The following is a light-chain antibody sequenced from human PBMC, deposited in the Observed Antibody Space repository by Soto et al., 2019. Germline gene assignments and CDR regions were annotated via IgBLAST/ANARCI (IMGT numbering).Light chain of an antibody. CDR3: SSFTSTSTVI. V-gene: IGLV2-14*01. CDR1: TSDIGGHNY. Sequence: QSVLTQPASVSGSLGQSITISCTGTTSDIGGHNYVSWYQLHPGKAPKVLIFEVIKRPSGVSTRFSGSKSGNMASLTISGLRQEEEGDYYCSSFTSTSTVILGGGTKLTVL. J-gene: IGLJ2*01. CDR2: EVI.